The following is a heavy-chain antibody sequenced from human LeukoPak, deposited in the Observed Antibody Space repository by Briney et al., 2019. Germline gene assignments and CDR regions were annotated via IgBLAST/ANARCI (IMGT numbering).Heavy chain of an antibody. CDR2: ISGSGGST. D-gene: IGHD3-10*01. V-gene: IGHV3-23*01. Sequence: PGRSLRLSCAASGFTFSSYAMSWVRQAPGKGLEWVSAISGSGGSTYYADSVKGRFTISRDNSKNTLFLQMNSLRAEDTAVYYCAKDVAVRGPNYGMDVWGQGTTVTVSS. J-gene: IGHJ6*02. CDR3: AKDVAVRGPNYGMDV. CDR1: GFTFSSYA.